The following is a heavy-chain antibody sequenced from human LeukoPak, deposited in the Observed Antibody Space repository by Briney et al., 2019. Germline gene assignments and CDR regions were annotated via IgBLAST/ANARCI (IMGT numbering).Heavy chain of an antibody. CDR3: ARVQYYYDSSGYYYSTFAFDY. J-gene: IGHJ4*02. CDR2: ISSSGSTI. V-gene: IGHV3-48*04. D-gene: IGHD3-22*01. CDR1: GFTFSSYS. Sequence: GGSLRLSCAASGFTFSSYSMNWVRQAPGKGLEWVSYISSSGSTIYYADSVKGRFTISRDNAKNSLYLQMNSLRAEDTAVYYCARVQYYYDSSGYYYSTFAFDYWGQGTLVTVSS.